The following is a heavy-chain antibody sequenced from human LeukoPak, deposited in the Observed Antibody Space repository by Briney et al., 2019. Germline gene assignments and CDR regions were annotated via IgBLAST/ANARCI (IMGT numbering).Heavy chain of an antibody. Sequence: ETLSLTCTVSGGSISSYYWSWVRQPPGKGLEWIGYISYTGSTNYTPSLKSRVTISVDTSKNQFSLKLSSVTAADTAVYYCAGGRYSSWFDYWGQGTLVTVSS. V-gene: IGHV4-59*01. J-gene: IGHJ4*02. CDR2: ISYTGST. D-gene: IGHD6-13*01. CDR3: AGGRYSSWFDY. CDR1: GGSISSYY.